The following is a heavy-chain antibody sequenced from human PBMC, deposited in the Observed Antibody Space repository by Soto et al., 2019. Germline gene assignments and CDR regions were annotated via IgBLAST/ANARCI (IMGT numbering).Heavy chain of an antibody. Sequence: QLQLQESGPGLVKPSETLSLTCTVSGGSISSSSYYWGWIRQPPGKGLEWIGSIYYSGSTYYNPSLKSRVTISVDTSKNQFSLKLSSVTAADTAVYYCASTFGYHGMDVWGQGTTVTVSS. D-gene: IGHD3-16*01. CDR2: IYYSGST. V-gene: IGHV4-39*01. CDR3: ASTFGYHGMDV. J-gene: IGHJ6*02. CDR1: GGSISSSSYY.